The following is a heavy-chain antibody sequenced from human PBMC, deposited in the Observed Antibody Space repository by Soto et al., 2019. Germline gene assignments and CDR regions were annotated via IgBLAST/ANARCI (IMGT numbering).Heavy chain of an antibody. Sequence: ASVKVSCKPSGYTFNTYYLHWLRQAPGQALEWMGVIHPSGGGTAYAQKFLGGVTVTRDTSTTTVFMELSSLRSDDTAVYYCARGGHIAVVTASFDNWGQGTLVTVSS. J-gene: IGHJ4*02. CDR3: ARGGHIAVVTASFDN. V-gene: IGHV1-46*02. D-gene: IGHD2-21*02. CDR2: IHPSGGGT. CDR1: GYTFNTYY.